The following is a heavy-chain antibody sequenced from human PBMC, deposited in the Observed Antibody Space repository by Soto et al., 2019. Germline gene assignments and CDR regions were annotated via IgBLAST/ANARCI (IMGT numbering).Heavy chain of an antibody. CDR1: GFAFSDYY. CDR3: ARSGDNYHSLDY. CDR2: SSNSGTFS. D-gene: IGHD1-1*01. Sequence: GGSLRLSCEGSGFAFSDYYISWIRQAPGKGLEWISYSSNSGTFSRYADSVKGRFSISRDNTKNLLYLQMNSLRAEDTAVYYCARSGDNYHSLDYWVQGTPVTVSS. J-gene: IGHJ4*02. V-gene: IGHV3-11*06.